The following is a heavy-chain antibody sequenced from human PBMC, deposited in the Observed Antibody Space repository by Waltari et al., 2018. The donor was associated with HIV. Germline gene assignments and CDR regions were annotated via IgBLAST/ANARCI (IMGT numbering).Heavy chain of an antibody. D-gene: IGHD1-26*01. V-gene: IGHV4-34*02. CDR2: SNHSGRA. CDR3: ARNRIMGDGQQYGH. Sequence: QVQLQQWGAGLLKPSETLSLTCAVSGWSFIGYYWSRIRQPPGRGLEWIGESNHSGRARYRRSLKSRVTISVDTSKEQFFLKLSSVTAADTAVYYYARNRIMGDGQQYGHWGQGTLVTVSS. CDR1: GWSFIGYY. J-gene: IGHJ4*02.